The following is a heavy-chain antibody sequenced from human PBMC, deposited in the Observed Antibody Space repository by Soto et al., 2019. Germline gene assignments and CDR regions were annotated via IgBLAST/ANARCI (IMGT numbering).Heavy chain of an antibody. Sequence: EVQLVESGGGLVKPGGSLRLSCAASGFTFSNAWMNWVRQAPGKGLEWVGRIKSKTDGGTTDYAAPVKGRFTISRDDSKNTLYLQMNSLKTEDTAVYYCTTAVWGSYRYLRYWGQGTLVTVSS. V-gene: IGHV3-15*07. CDR1: GFTFSNAW. CDR2: IKSKTDGGTT. J-gene: IGHJ4*02. D-gene: IGHD3-16*02. CDR3: TTAVWGSYRYLRY.